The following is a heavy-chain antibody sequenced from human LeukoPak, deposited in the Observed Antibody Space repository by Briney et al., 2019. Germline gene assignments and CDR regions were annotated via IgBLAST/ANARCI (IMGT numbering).Heavy chain of an antibody. J-gene: IGHJ3*02. CDR2: ISYDGSNK. CDR1: GFTFSSYA. D-gene: IGHD3-22*01. CDR3: ARGLYYYDSSEPAFDI. Sequence: GGSLRLSCAASGFTFSSYAMHWVRQAPGKGLEWVAVISYDGSNKYYADSVKGRFTISRDNSKNTLYLQMNSLRAEDTAVYYCARGLYYYDSSEPAFDIWGQGTMVTVSS. V-gene: IGHV3-30-3*01.